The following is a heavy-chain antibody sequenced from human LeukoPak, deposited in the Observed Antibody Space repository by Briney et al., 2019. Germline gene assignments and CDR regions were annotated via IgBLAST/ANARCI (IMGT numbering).Heavy chain of an antibody. CDR1: GFTFSSYC. D-gene: IGHD6-19*01. Sequence: GGSLRLSCAASGFTFSSYCMSWVRQAPGKGLEWVSYIRSSGSTIYYADSVKGRFTISRDNAKNSLYLQMNSLRAEVTAVYDCARGDTCGGSDYWGQGTLVTV. CDR2: IRSSGSTI. CDR3: ARGDTCGGSDY. V-gene: IGHV3-48*04. J-gene: IGHJ4*02.